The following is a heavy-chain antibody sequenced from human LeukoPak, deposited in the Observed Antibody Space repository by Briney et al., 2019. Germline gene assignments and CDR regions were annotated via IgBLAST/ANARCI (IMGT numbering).Heavy chain of an antibody. CDR2: ISSSSSYI. V-gene: IGHV3-21*01. CDR3: ARAHYCSGGSCYLDY. J-gene: IGHJ4*02. Sequence: PGGSLRLSCAASGFTFSSYSMNRVRQAPGKGLEWVSSISSSSSYIYYADSVKGRFTISSDNAKNSLYLQMNSLRAEDTAVYYCARAHYCSGGSCYLDYWGQGTLVTVSS. D-gene: IGHD2-15*01. CDR1: GFTFSSYS.